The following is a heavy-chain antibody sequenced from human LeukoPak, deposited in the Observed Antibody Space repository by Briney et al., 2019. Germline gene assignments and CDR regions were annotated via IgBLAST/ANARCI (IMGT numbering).Heavy chain of an antibody. CDR3: ARLYGGNFDY. D-gene: IGHD1-26*01. CDR1: GGSISGYY. CDR2: IYYSGTT. Sequence: SETLSLTCTVSGGSISGYYWSWIRQPPGKGLEWIGYIYYSGTTNYNPSLKSRVTISVDTSKNQFSLKLSSVTAADTAVYYCARLYGGNFDYWGQGTLVTVSS. J-gene: IGHJ4*02. V-gene: IGHV4-59*08.